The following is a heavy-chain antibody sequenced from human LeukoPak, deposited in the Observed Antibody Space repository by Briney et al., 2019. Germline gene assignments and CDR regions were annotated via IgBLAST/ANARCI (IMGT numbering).Heavy chain of an antibody. CDR3: ASLGAVAAAGPRHDAFDI. D-gene: IGHD6-13*01. CDR1: GGTFSSYA. Sequence: ASVKVSCTASGGTFSSYAISWVRQAPGQGLEWMGGIIPIFGTANYAQKFQGRVTITADKSTSTAYMELSSLRSEDTAVYYCASLGAVAAAGPRHDAFDIWGQGTMVTVSS. V-gene: IGHV1-69*06. J-gene: IGHJ3*02. CDR2: IIPIFGTA.